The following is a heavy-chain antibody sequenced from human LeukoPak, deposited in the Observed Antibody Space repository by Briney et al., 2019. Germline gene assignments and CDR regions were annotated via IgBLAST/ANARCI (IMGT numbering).Heavy chain of an antibody. V-gene: IGHV3-7*01. CDR2: IKQDGTEK. J-gene: IGHJ3*02. D-gene: IGHD3-10*01. Sequence: GGSLRLSCAASGFTFSSYGMHWVRQAPGKGLEWVANIKQDGTEKYHVDSVKGRFTISRDNAQNSLYLQMNSLRAEDTAVYYCARDFRSYIGSGICAFDIWGQGTMVTVSS. CDR3: ARDFRSYIGSGICAFDI. CDR1: GFTFSSYG.